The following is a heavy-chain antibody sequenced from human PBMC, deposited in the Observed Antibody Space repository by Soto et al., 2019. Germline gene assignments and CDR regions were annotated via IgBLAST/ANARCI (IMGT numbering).Heavy chain of an antibody. CDR2: IYHSGST. D-gene: IGHD2-21*01. CDR1: GGSISSGGYS. Sequence: QLQLQESGSGLVKPSQTLSLTCAVSGGSISSGGYSWSWIRQPPGKGLECIGYIYHSGSTYYNPPLXXXVXXSVDRSKNQFSLKLSSVTAADTAVYYCARGPPLLWWSQGTLVTVSS. V-gene: IGHV4-30-2*01. CDR3: ARGPPLLW. J-gene: IGHJ4*02.